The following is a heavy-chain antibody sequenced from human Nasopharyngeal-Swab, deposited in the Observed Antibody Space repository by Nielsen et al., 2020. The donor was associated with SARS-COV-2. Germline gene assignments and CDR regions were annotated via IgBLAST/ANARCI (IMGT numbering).Heavy chain of an antibody. CDR1: GYTLTELS. CDR2: FDPEDGET. CDR3: ATDPAIFGVVNFDY. D-gene: IGHD3-3*01. V-gene: IGHV1-24*01. J-gene: IGHJ4*02. Sequence: ASVKVSCKVSGYTLTELSMHWVRQAPGKGLEWMGGFDPEDGETIYAQKFQGRVTMTEDTSTDTAYMELSSLRPEDTAVYYCATDPAIFGVVNFDYWGQGTLVTVSS.